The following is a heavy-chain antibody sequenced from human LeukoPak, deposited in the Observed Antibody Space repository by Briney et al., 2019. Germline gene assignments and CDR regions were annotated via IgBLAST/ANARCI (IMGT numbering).Heavy chain of an antibody. CDR1: GYSISISSY. CDR3: ARVDEVGATRYPFRGGFDY. J-gene: IGHJ4*02. Sequence: PSETLSLTCTVSGYSISISSYWGWIRQPPGKGLEWIGSIYHSGSTYYNPSLKSRVTISVDTSKNQFSLKLSSVTAADTAVYYCARVDEVGATRYPFRGGFDYWGQGTLVTVSS. D-gene: IGHD1-26*01. V-gene: IGHV4-38-2*02. CDR2: IYHSGST.